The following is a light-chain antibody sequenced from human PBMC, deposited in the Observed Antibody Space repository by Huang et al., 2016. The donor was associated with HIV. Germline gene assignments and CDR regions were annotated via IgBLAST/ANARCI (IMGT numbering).Light chain of an antibody. J-gene: IGKJ1*01. CDR2: GAS. CDR1: QSISNY. CDR3: QQSYNTPPT. V-gene: IGKV1-39*01. Sequence: DIQMTQSPASLSASVGDRVTITCRATQSISNYVNWYQQKPGKAPPLLIYGASTWQSGVPSRFSGSGSGTDFTLTISSLQPEDFTTYYCQQSYNTPPTFGQGTKVEI.